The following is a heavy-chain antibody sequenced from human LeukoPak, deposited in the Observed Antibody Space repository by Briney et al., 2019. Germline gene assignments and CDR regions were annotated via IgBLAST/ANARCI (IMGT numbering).Heavy chain of an antibody. CDR3: ARHFYDSSGYPVLGFDY. CDR2: IYYSGST. Sequence: SETLSLTCTVSGGSISSYYWSWIRQPPGKGLEWIGYIYYSGSTNYNPSLKSRVTISVDTSKNQFSLKLSSVTAADTAVYYCARHFYDSSGYPVLGFDYWGQGTLVTVSS. J-gene: IGHJ4*02. V-gene: IGHV4-59*08. D-gene: IGHD3-22*01. CDR1: GGSISSYY.